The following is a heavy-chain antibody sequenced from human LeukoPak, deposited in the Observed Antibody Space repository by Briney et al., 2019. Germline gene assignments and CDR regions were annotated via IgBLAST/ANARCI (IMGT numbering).Heavy chain of an antibody. Sequence: PGGSLRLSCAASGFTFSSYGMHWVRQAPGKGLEWVAFIRYDGSNKYYADSVKGRFTISRDNSKNTLYLQMNSLRAEDTAVYYCAKDIEPAAGFFDYWGQGTLVTVSS. CDR2: IRYDGSNK. V-gene: IGHV3-30*02. CDR3: AKDIEPAAGFFDY. D-gene: IGHD6-13*01. J-gene: IGHJ4*02. CDR1: GFTFSSYG.